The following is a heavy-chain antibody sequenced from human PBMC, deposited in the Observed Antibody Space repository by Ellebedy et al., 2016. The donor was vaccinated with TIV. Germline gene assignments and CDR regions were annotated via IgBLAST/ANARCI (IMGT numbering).Heavy chain of an antibody. V-gene: IGHV3-7*01. CDR2: IKQDGSEK. CDR1: GFTFSDYY. CDR3: ARGRRSLDD. Sequence: PGGSLRLSCAASGFTFSDYYMSWVRQAPGKGLEWVASIKQDGSEKYYVDSVKGRFTISRDNAKNSLYLQMNSLRVEDTAVYHCARGRRSLDDWGQGTLVTVSS. J-gene: IGHJ4*02.